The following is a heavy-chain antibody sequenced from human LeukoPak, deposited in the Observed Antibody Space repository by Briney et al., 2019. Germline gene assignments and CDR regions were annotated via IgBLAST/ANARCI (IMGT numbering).Heavy chain of an antibody. J-gene: IGHJ6*03. CDR1: GFTFSSYS. D-gene: IGHD4-11*01. CDR3: TTDADYSTYYYYYYMDV. Sequence: GGSLRLSCAASGFTFSSYSMNWVRQAPGKGLEWVSSISSSSSYIYYADSVKGRFTISRDNAKNSLYLQMNSLKTEDTAVYYCTTDADYSTYYYYYYMDVWGKGTTVTVSS. CDR2: ISSSSSYI. V-gene: IGHV3-21*03.